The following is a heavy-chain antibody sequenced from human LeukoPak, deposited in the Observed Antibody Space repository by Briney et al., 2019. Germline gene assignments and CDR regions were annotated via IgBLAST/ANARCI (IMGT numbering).Heavy chain of an antibody. CDR2: IIPIFGTA. J-gene: IGHJ4*02. V-gene: IGHV1-69*06. CDR1: GGTFSSYA. D-gene: IGHD4-11*01. CDR3: ARSSDSGRPDYSNYYDY. Sequence: GASVKVSCKASGGTFSSYAISWVRQAPGQGLEWMGGIIPIFGTANHAQKFQGRVTITADKSTSTAYMELSSLRSEDTAVYYCARSSDSGRPDYSNYYDYWGQGTLVTVSS.